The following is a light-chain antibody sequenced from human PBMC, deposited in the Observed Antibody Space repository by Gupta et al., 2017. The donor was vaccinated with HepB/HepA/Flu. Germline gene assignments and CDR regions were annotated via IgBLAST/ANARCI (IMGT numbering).Light chain of an antibody. V-gene: IGKV1-5*03. CDR2: KVS. Sequence: DIQMTQSPSTLSASVGDRVTITCRASQSISNWLARYQQKPGKAPKLLIYKVSTLESRVPSRFSGSGSGTEFTLTISSLQPDDFATYYCQQFGAFGQGTKVEIK. CDR3: QQFGA. J-gene: IGKJ1*01. CDR1: QSISNW.